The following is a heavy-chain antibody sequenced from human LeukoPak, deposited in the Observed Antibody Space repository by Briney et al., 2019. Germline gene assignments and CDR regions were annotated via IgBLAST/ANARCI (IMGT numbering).Heavy chain of an antibody. J-gene: IGHJ4*02. V-gene: IGHV4-59*01. CDR3: ASKSSDHGELRFDY. Sequence: SETLSLTCTVSSDSIRSYYWSWIRQPPGKGLEWIGYFYYTGSTNYNPSLKSRVTISVDTSKNQSSLKLNSVTDADTAVYYCASKSSDHGELRFDYWGQGTLVTVSS. D-gene: IGHD1-7*01. CDR1: SDSIRSYY. CDR2: FYYTGST.